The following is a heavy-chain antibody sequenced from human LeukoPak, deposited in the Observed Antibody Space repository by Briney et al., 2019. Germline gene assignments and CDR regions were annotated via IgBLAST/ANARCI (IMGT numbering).Heavy chain of an antibody. Sequence: GGSLTLSCAASGFTFSSYSMNGLRQAPGKGLEWVSSISSSSSYIYYADSVKGRFTISRDNAKNSLYLQMNSLRAEDTAVYYCARYGDYGDAFDIWGQGTMVTVSS. V-gene: IGHV3-21*01. D-gene: IGHD4-17*01. J-gene: IGHJ3*02. CDR2: ISSSSSYI. CDR1: GFTFSSYS. CDR3: ARYGDYGDAFDI.